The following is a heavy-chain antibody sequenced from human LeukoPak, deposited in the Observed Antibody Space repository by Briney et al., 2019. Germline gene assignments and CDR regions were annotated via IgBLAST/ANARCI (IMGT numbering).Heavy chain of an antibody. CDR3: ARGCSAGTPHNWFDP. Sequence: KPSETLSLTCTVSGGFISSGGYYWSWIRQHPGKGLEWIGYIYYTGSTYYNPSLKSRASISVDTSKNQFSLKLSSVTAADTAVYYCARGCSAGTPHNWFDPWGQGTLVTVSS. CDR2: IYYTGST. CDR1: GGFISSGGYY. J-gene: IGHJ5*02. D-gene: IGHD6-13*01. V-gene: IGHV4-31*03.